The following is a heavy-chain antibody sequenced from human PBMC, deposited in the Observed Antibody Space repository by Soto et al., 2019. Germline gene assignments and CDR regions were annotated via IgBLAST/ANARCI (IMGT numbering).Heavy chain of an antibody. CDR2: IYYSGST. V-gene: IGHV4-39*01. D-gene: IGHD3-3*01. Sequence: SETLSLTCTVSGGSISSSSYYWGWIRQPPGKGLEWIGSIYYSGSTYYNPSLKSRVTISVDTSKNQFSLKLSSVTAADTAVYYCASSISITIFGVAIDYWGQGTLVTVSS. CDR1: GGSISSSSYY. CDR3: ASSISITIFGVAIDY. J-gene: IGHJ4*02.